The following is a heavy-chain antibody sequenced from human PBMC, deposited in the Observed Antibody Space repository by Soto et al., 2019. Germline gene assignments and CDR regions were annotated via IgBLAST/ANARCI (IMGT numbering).Heavy chain of an antibody. Sequence: QVQLQESGPGLVKPSQTLSLTCTVSGGSISSGGYYWSWIRQHPGKGLEWIGYIYYSGSTYYNPSLKSRVTISVDTSKNQFSLKLSSVTAADTAVYYCAREGRFLEWPGVAFDIWGQGTMVTVSS. D-gene: IGHD3-3*01. CDR2: IYYSGST. J-gene: IGHJ3*02. CDR1: GGSISSGGYY. CDR3: AREGRFLEWPGVAFDI. V-gene: IGHV4-31*03.